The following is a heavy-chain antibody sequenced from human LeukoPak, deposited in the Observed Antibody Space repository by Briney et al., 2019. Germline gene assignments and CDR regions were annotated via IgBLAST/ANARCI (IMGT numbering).Heavy chain of an antibody. V-gene: IGHV4-61*02. J-gene: IGHJ4*02. D-gene: IGHD5-24*01. CDR3: ARGWLQIPFDY. CDR2: IYTSGST. Sequence: SQTLSLTCTVSGGSISSGSYHWSWIRQPAGKGLEWIGRIYTSGSTNYNPSLKSRVTISVDTSKNQFSLKLSSVTAADTAVYYCARGWLQIPFDYWGQGTLVTVSS. CDR1: GGSISSGSYH.